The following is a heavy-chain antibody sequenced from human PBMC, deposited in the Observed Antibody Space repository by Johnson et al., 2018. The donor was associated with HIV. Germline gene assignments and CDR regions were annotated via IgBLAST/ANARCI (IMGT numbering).Heavy chain of an antibody. Sequence: QVQLVESGGGLIQPGGSLRLSCAASGFTFSSYAMHWVRQAPGKGLEWVAIISYDGNNKYYTDSVKGRFNISRDNSNNTLYLQMNRLRAEDTAVYYCAKGLVAAALRWGGAFDIWGQGTMVTVSS. J-gene: IGHJ3*02. CDR1: GFTFSSYA. V-gene: IGHV3-30*04. D-gene: IGHD2-2*01. CDR3: AKGLVAAALRWGGAFDI. CDR2: ISYDGNNK.